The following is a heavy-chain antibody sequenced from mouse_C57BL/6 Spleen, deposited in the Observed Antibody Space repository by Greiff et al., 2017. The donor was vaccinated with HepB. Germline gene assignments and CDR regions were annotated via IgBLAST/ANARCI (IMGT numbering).Heavy chain of an antibody. CDR1: GFTFSSYA. D-gene: IGHD2-4*01. CDR3: ARDHLYDYDGVLNYFDY. Sequence: EVKLVESGGGLVKPGGSLKLSCAASGFTFSSYAMSWVRQTPEKRLEWVATISDGGSYTYYPDNVKGRFTISRDNAKNNLYLQMSHLKSEDTAMYYCARDHLYDYDGVLNYFDYWGQGTTLTVSS. J-gene: IGHJ2*01. V-gene: IGHV5-4*01. CDR2: ISDGGSYT.